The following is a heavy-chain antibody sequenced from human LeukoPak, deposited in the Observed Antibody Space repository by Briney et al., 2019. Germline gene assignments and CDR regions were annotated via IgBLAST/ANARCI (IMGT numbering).Heavy chain of an antibody. CDR2: IKQDGSEK. CDR3: ARDPYSSGWPSYYYYGMDV. Sequence: GGSLRLSCAASGFTFPAYAMSWVRQAPGKGLEWVANIKQDGSEKYYVDSVKGRFTISRDNAKNSLYLQMNSLRAEDTAVYYCARDPYSSGWPSYYYYGMDVWGQGTTVTVSS. D-gene: IGHD6-19*01. CDR1: GFTFPAYA. J-gene: IGHJ6*02. V-gene: IGHV3-7*01.